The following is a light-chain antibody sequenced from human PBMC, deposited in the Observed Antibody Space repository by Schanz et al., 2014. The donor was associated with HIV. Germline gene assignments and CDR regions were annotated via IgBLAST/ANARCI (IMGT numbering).Light chain of an antibody. CDR3: SSYRSGSPLWV. Sequence: QSALTQPASVSGSPGQSITISCTGTSSDIGGSNYVSWYQQHPGKAPKLMIYDVSNRPSGVSNRFSGSKSGNTASLTISGLQAEDEADYYCSSYRSGSPLWVFGGGTKVTVL. J-gene: IGLJ3*02. V-gene: IGLV2-14*01. CDR2: DVS. CDR1: SSDIGGSNY.